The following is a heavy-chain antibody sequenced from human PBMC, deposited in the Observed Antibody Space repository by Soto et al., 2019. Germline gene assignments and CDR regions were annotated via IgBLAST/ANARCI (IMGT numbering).Heavy chain of an antibody. J-gene: IGHJ5*02. CDR2: INPNSGGT. CDR3: ARVSALNYGYL. V-gene: IGHV1-2*04. CDR1: GYTFTGYY. D-gene: IGHD3-10*01. Sequence: ASVKVSCKASGYTFTGYYMHWVRQAPGQGLECMGSINPNSGGTSYAQKFQGWVTMTRDTSTSTVYMELSSLRSEDTAMYYCARVSALNYGYLCGQGTLVTVSS.